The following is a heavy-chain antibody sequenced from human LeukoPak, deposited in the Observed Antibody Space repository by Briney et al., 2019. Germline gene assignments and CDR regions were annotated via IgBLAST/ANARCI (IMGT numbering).Heavy chain of an antibody. CDR2: IKRDGTEK. D-gene: IGHD6-19*01. CDR3: ARGGGWDFDH. J-gene: IGHJ4*02. CDR1: GFTFSRYY. Sequence: PGGSLRLSCAASGFTFSRYYMTWVRQAPGKGLEWVASIKRDGTEKYYVDSVRGRFTISRDNGENSLFLQMNSLITEDTAVYYCARGGGWDFDHSGQGTLATVSS. V-gene: IGHV3-7*05.